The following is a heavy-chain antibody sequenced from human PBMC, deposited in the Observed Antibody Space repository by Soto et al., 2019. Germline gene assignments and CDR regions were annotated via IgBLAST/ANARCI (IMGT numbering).Heavy chain of an antibody. J-gene: IGHJ4*02. V-gene: IGHV4-4*02. D-gene: IGHD2-15*01. CDR1: GASISTSNW. CDR2: IYASGST. CDR3: AVEVVAAQNY. Sequence: QVQLQESGPGLVKPSETLSLTCAVSGASISTSNWWSWVRQPPGKGLEWIGEIYASGSTSYNPALEGRATISVDQSNNQFTLKLNSLTASDTAVYYCAVEVVAAQNYWGQGTLVTVSS.